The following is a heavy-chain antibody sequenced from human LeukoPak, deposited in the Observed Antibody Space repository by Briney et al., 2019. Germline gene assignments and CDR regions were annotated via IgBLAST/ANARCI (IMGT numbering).Heavy chain of an antibody. D-gene: IGHD6-19*01. V-gene: IGHV4-59*01. Sequence: SETLSLTCTASGGSISSYYWSWIRQPPGKGLEWIGYIYGSTNYNPSLKSRVTISVDRSKNQFSLKLSSVTAADTAVYYCARGGSGWHYFDHWGQGTLVTVSS. CDR1: GGSISSYY. CDR2: IYGST. CDR3: ARGGSGWHYFDH. J-gene: IGHJ4*02.